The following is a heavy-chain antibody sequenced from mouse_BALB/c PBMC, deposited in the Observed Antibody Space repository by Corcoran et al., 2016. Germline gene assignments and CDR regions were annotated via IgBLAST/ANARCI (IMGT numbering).Heavy chain of an antibody. CDR3: ARSLYDYFYYAMDY. D-gene: IGHD2-4*01. V-gene: IGHV1S29*02. CDR2: IYPYNGGT. CDR1: GYTFTDYN. J-gene: IGHJ4*01. Sequence: EVQLQQSGPELVEPGASVKISCKASGYTFTDYNMHWVKQSHGKSLEWIGYIYPYNGGTGYNQKFKSKATLTVDNSSSTAYMELRSLTSEDSAVYYCARSLYDYFYYAMDYWGQGTSVTVSS.